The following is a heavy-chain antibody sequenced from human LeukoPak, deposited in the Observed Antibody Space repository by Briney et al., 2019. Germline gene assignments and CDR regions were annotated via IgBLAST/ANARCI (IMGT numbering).Heavy chain of an antibody. D-gene: IGHD2-2*02. Sequence: SETLSLTCTVSGGSISSYYWSWIRQPAGKGLEWIGRIYTSGSTNYNPSLKSRVTISVDTSKNQFSLKLSSVTAADTAVYYCARAVRYCSSTSCYSRGGSKNYYYYYMDVWGKGTTVTVSS. CDR2: IYTSGST. CDR3: ARAVRYCSSTSCYSRGGSKNYYYYYMDV. CDR1: GGSISSYY. V-gene: IGHV4-4*07. J-gene: IGHJ6*03.